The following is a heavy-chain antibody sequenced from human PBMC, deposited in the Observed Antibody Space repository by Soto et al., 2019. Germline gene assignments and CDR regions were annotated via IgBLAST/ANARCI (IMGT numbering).Heavy chain of an antibody. Sequence: EVHLLESGGGLVQPGGSLRLSCAASGFIFGDYAMNWVRQAPGKGLEGVSDISGSGETHYTESVMGRFTVSRDNSRNTLYLQMNSLRVDDTAIYYCAKRARDGYNSPFDYWGQGILVTVSS. D-gene: IGHD5-12*01. J-gene: IGHJ4*02. CDR3: AKRARDGYNSPFDY. CDR2: ISGSGET. CDR1: GFIFGDYA. V-gene: IGHV3-23*01.